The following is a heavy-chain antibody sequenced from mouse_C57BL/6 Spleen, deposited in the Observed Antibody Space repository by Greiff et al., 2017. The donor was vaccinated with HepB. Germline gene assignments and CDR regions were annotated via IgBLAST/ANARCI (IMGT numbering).Heavy chain of an antibody. CDR1: GYTFTSYG. D-gene: IGHD2-5*01. Sequence: QVQLKESGAELARPGASVKLSCKASGYTFTSYGISWVKQRTGQGLEWIGEIYPRSGNTYYNEKFKGKATLTADKSSSTAYMELRSLTSEDSAVYFCARRGTPYYSNYDAMDYWGQGTSVTVSS. CDR3: ARRGTPYYSNYDAMDY. CDR2: IYPRSGNT. J-gene: IGHJ4*01. V-gene: IGHV1-81*01.